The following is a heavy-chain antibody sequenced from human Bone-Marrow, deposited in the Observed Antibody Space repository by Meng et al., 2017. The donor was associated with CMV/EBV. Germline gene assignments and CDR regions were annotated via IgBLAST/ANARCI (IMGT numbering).Heavy chain of an antibody. J-gene: IGHJ4*02. D-gene: IGHD3-9*01. CDR3: TRPPHYDILTGLAYY. Sequence: LSLTCTASGFTFGDYAMSWVRQAPGKGLEWVGFIRSKAYGGTTEYAASVKGRFTISRDDSKSIAYLQMNSLKTEDTAVYYCTRPPHYDILTGLAYYWGQGTLVTVSS. CDR2: IRSKAYGGTT. CDR1: GFTFGDYA. V-gene: IGHV3-49*04.